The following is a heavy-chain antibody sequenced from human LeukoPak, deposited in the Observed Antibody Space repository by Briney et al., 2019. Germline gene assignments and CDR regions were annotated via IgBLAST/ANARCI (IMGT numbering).Heavy chain of an antibody. J-gene: IGHJ2*01. D-gene: IGHD2-2*01. V-gene: IGHV1-69*13. CDR1: GGTFSSYA. CDR3: ARDPYHLPNWYFDL. Sequence: SVKVSCKASGGTFSSYAISWVRQAPGQGLEWMGGIIPIFGTANYAQKFQGRVTITADESTSTANMELSSLRSEDTAVYYCARDPYHLPNWYFDLWGRGTLVTVSS. CDR2: IIPIFGTA.